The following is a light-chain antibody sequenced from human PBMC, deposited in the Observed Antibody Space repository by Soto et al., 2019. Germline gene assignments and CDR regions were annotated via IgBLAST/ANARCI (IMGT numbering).Light chain of an antibody. CDR3: QHRNSYALT. Sequence: DIQLTQSPSFLSASVRDRVTITCRASQGISSYLAWFPQKAGKAPKLLIYAASTLQSGVPSRFRGSGSGTEFSLTVGSRQPEDFAQYYCQHRNSYALTSGGGTKGEIK. V-gene: IGKV1-9*01. J-gene: IGKJ4*01. CDR2: AAS. CDR1: QGISSY.